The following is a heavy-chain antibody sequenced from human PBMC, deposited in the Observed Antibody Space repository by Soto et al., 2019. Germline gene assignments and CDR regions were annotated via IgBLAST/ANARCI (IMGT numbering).Heavy chain of an antibody. CDR3: ARSGSVPYYYSGLDV. J-gene: IGHJ6*02. CDR1: GYTFSTSG. Sequence: QVQLVQSGPELKKPGASVKVSCKASGYTFSTSGISWVRQAPGQGLEWMGWISTYNGDTNYAQKFQGRVTITTDTSTTTAYMELRSLRSDDTAVYYCARSGSVPYYYSGLDVWGQGTTVTVSS. V-gene: IGHV1-18*01. CDR2: ISTYNGDT. D-gene: IGHD3-10*01.